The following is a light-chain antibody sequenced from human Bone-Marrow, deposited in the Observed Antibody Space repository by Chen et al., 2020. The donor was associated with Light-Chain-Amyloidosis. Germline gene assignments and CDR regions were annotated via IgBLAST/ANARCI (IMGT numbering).Light chain of an antibody. V-gene: IGLV3-10*01. Sequence: SYELTQPPSVSVSPGQTARITCSGDALPKKYAFWYQQKSGQAPVLVLYEDNKRASEFPERFSGSSSGTVATLTISGAQVEDEAVYHCYSTDISGNVAVFGGGTKLTVL. CDR2: EDN. CDR1: ALPKKY. J-gene: IGLJ3*02. CDR3: YSTDISGNVAV.